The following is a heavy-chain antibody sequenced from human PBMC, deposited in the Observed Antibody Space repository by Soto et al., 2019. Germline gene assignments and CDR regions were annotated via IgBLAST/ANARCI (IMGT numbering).Heavy chain of an antibody. CDR2: ITGTGGTT. CDR1: GFIFSSYA. CDR3: ARELYYDILTGPGAFDI. V-gene: IGHV3-23*01. D-gene: IGHD3-9*01. J-gene: IGHJ3*02. Sequence: GGSLRLSCVVSGFIFSSYAMSWVRQAPGKGLEWVSAITGTGGTTYYADSVKGRFTISRDNSKNTLYLQMNSLRAEDTAVYYCARELYYDILTGPGAFDIWGQGTMVTVSS.